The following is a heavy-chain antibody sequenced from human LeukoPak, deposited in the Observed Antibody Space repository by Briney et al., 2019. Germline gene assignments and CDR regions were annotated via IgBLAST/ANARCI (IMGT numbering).Heavy chain of an antibody. CDR2: INSDSLYI. CDR3: ATDTLRFRMDV. CDR1: GFAFSRYS. V-gene: IGHV3-21*01. Sequence: GSLRLSCAASGFAFSRYSMNWVRQAPGKGLEWVASINSDSLYIYYADSVRGRFTISRDNAKNSLFLQMNSLRDDDTGVYFCATDTLRFRMDVWGKGTTVIVSS. J-gene: IGHJ6*04. D-gene: IGHD3-3*01.